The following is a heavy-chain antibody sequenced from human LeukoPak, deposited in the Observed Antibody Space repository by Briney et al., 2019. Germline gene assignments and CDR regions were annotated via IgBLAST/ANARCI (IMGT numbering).Heavy chain of an antibody. CDR2: VRYKPNTHTT. CDR1: GFTFSYHY. D-gene: IGHD4-17*01. CDR3: TRVRHGDYFDY. V-gene: IGHV3-72*01. Sequence: GGSLRLSCAAPGFTFSYHYMDWVRQAPGKGLGWVCGVRYKPNTHTTDYAASLKGRVTISRDDSKNSLYLQMSSLKTEDTAVYYCTRVRHGDYFDYWGQGTLVTVSS. J-gene: IGHJ4*02.